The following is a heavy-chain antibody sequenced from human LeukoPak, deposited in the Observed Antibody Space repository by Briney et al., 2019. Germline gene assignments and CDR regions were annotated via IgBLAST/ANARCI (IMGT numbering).Heavy chain of an antibody. Sequence: GGSLRLSCAASGFTFSSYSMNWVRQAPGKGLEWVSYISSSSSTIYYADSVKGRFTISRDNAKNSLYLQMNSLRAEDTAVYYCASLITGTTLFAFDIWGQGTMVTVSS. V-gene: IGHV3-48*01. CDR1: GFTFSSYS. J-gene: IGHJ3*02. CDR3: ASLITGTTLFAFDI. CDR2: ISSSSSTI. D-gene: IGHD1-20*01.